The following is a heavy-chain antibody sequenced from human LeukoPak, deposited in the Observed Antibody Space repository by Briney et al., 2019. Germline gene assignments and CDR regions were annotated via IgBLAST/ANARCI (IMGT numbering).Heavy chain of an antibody. V-gene: IGHV4-59*01. J-gene: IGHJ5*02. CDR1: GGSITSYY. D-gene: IGHD3-10*01. Sequence: PSETLSLTCTVSGGSITSYYWSWIRQPPWKGVEWIGYIYYSGSTNYNPSLKSRVTISVDTSKNQFSLKLSSVTAADTAVYYCARGGVNYKIAGPWGQGALVTVSS. CDR2: IYYSGST. CDR3: ARGGVNYKIAGP.